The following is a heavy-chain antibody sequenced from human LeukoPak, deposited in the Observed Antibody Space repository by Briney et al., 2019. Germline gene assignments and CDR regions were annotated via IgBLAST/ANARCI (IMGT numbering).Heavy chain of an antibody. CDR2: IYYSGST. CDR3: ARDRSSGDYTPYYYYGMDV. J-gene: IGHJ6*02. Sequence: SETLSLTCTVSGGSISSGGYYWSWIRQHPGKGLEWIGYIYYSGSTNYNPSLKSRVTISVDTSKNQFSLKLSSVTAADTAVYYCARDRSSGDYTPYYYYGMDVWGQGTTVTVSS. CDR1: GGSISSGGYY. D-gene: IGHD4-17*01. V-gene: IGHV4-61*08.